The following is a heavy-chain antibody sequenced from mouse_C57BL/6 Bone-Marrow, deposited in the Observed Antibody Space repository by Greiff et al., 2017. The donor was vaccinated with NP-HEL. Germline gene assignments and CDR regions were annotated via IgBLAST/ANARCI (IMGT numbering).Heavy chain of an antibody. CDR2: IDPENGDT. CDR1: GFNIKDDY. CDR3: TRDYYGSSYPY. D-gene: IGHD1-1*01. Sequence: VQLQQSGAELVRPGASVKLSCTASGFNIKDDYMHWVKQRPEQGLEWIGWIDPENGDTEYASKFQGKATITADTSSNTAYLQLSSLTSEDTAVYYFTRDYYGSSYPYWGQGTLVTVSA. J-gene: IGHJ3*01. V-gene: IGHV14-4*01.